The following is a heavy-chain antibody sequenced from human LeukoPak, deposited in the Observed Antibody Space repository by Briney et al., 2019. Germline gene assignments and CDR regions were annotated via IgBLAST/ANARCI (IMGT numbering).Heavy chain of an antibody. Sequence: SETLSLTCAVYGGSFSGYYWSWIRQPPGKGLEWIGEINHSGSTNYNPSLKSRVTISVDTSKNQFSLKLSSVTAADTAVYYCARGRGQYSSSSFYYYYYMDVWGKGTTVTVSS. CDR3: ARGRGQYSSSSFYYYYYMDV. V-gene: IGHV4-34*01. CDR2: INHSGST. J-gene: IGHJ6*03. CDR1: GGSFSGYY. D-gene: IGHD6-6*01.